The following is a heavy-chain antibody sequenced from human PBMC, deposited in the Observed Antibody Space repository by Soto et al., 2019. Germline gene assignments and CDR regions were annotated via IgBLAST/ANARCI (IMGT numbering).Heavy chain of an antibody. Sequence: GGSLRLSCVASGSTFSIYNMNWVRQAPGKGLEWVSYISSSSAIYYADSVEGRFNISKDNAKNSLYLQINSLGAEDKAVYYCATRIGEAGKLDHWGQGTLVTVSS. CDR1: GSTFSIYN. V-gene: IGHV3-48*01. CDR3: ATRIGEAGKLDH. CDR2: ISSSSAI. D-gene: IGHD3-3*01. J-gene: IGHJ4*02.